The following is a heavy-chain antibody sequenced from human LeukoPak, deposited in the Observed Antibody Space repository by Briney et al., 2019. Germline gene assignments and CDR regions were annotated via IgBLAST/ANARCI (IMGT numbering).Heavy chain of an antibody. V-gene: IGHV3-15*04. J-gene: IGHJ4*02. CDR2: IESKTDGGTT. D-gene: IGHD3-10*01. CDR1: GFSFSDAW. CDR3: TTYGSGRKFDY. Sequence: MAGGSLRLSCAASGFSFSDAWMSWVRQTPGKGLEWVGRIESKTDGGTTDYAAPVKGRFTISRDDSTNTLYLQMNSLKSEDTAVYYCTTYGSGRKFDYWGQGILVTVSS.